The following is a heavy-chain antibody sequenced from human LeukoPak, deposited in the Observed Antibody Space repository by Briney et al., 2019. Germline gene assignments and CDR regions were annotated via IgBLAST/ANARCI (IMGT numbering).Heavy chain of an antibody. CDR2: ISSSSSNI. V-gene: IGHV3-48*02. D-gene: IGHD2-21*02. CDR3: ARAKNPYCGGDCRWFDP. CDR1: GFTFSSYS. J-gene: IGHJ5*02. Sequence: VQPGGSLRPSCAASGFTFSSYSMNWVRQAPGKGLEWVSYISSSSSNIYYADSVKGRFTISRYNAKNSLYLQMNSLRDEDTAVYYCARAKNPYCGGDCRWFDPWGQGTLVTVSS.